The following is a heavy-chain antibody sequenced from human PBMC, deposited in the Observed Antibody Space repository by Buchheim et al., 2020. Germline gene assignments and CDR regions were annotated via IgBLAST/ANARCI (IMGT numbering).Heavy chain of an antibody. CDR3: TRARGVGPTTNY. CDR1: GLTFNYAW. CDR2: IKSKTDGGTT. D-gene: IGHD1-26*01. V-gene: IGHV3-15*05. Sequence: EVQLVESGGDLVKPGQSLRISCAASGLTFNYAWMSWVRQAPGKGLEWVGRIKSKTDGGTTEYAAPVQGRFTISSDDSSNTLYLQMNSLRTEDTAVYHCTRARGVGPTTNYWGQGTL. J-gene: IGHJ4*02.